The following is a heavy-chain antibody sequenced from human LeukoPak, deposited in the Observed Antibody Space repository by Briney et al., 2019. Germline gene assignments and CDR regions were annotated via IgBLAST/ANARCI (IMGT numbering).Heavy chain of an antibody. V-gene: IGHV1-3*01. Sequence: EASVKVSCKASGYTFSNYGIHWVRQAPGQRLECLGWIGVGNGNTKYSQNFQGRVTITRDTSATTAYMELSNLRPEDTAVYYCARALVPGSGSYYDWFDPWGQGTLVTVSS. J-gene: IGHJ5*02. D-gene: IGHD3-10*01. CDR3: ARALVPGSGSYYDWFDP. CDR2: IGVGNGNT. CDR1: GYTFSNYG.